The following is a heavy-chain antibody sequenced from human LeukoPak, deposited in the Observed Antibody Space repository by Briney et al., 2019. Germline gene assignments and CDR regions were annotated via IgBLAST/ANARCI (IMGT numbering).Heavy chain of an antibody. V-gene: IGHV4-34*01. CDR2: INHSGST. CDR3: ARINARGYSYGYDY. CDR1: GGSFSGYY. J-gene: IGHJ4*02. D-gene: IGHD5-18*01. Sequence: SETLSLTCAVYGGSFSGYYWSWIRQPPGKGLEWIGEINHSGSTNYNPSLKSRVTISVDTSKNQFSLKLSSVTAADTAVYYCARINARGYSYGYDYWGQGTLVTVSS.